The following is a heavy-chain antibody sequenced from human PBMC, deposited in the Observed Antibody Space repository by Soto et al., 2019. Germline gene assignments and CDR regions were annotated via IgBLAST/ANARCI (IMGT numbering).Heavy chain of an antibody. CDR3: ARHGYYYYYMDV. J-gene: IGHJ6*03. Sequence: SETLSLTCTVSGGSISSYYWSWTRQPPGKGLEWIGYIYYSGSTNYNPSLKSRVTISVDTSKNQFSLKLSSVTAADTAVYYCARHGYYYYYMDVWGKGTTVTVSS. CDR1: GGSISSYY. V-gene: IGHV4-59*08. CDR2: IYYSGST.